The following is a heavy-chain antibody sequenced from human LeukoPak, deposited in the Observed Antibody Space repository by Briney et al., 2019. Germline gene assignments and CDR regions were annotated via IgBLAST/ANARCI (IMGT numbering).Heavy chain of an antibody. V-gene: IGHV3-48*01. J-gene: IGHJ4*02. CDR3: ARYSSSPGRIN. CDR2: ISSSSSTI. Sequence: PGGSLRLSCAASGFTFSSYSVNWVRQAPGKGLEWVSYISSSSSTIYYADPVKGRFTISRDNAKNSLYLQMNSLRAEDTAVYYCARYSSSPGRINWGQGTLVTVSS. CDR1: GFTFSSYS. D-gene: IGHD6-6*01.